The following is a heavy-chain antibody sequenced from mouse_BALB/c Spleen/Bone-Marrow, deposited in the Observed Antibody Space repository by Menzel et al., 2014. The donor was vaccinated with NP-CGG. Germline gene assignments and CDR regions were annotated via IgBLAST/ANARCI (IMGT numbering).Heavy chain of an antibody. J-gene: IGHJ1*01. CDR2: IHYSGST. CDR3: ASSTTVVADGYFDV. CDR1: GYSITSGYS. Sequence: VQLQQSGPDLVKPSQSLSLTCTVTGYSITSGYSWHWIRQFPGNKLEWMGYIHYSGSTNYNPSLKSRISITRDTSKNQFFLQLNSVTTEDTATYYCASSTTVVADGYFDVWGAGTTVPVSS. D-gene: IGHD1-1*01. V-gene: IGHV3-1*02.